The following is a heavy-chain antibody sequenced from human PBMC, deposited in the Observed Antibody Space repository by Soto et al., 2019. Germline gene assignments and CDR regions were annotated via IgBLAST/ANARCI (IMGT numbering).Heavy chain of an antibody. Sequence: PGGSLRLSCAASGFTFSSYSMNWVRQAPGKGLDWVSSISSSSSYIYYADSVKGRFTISRDNAKNSLYLQMNSLRAEDTAVYYCARVGSCSSTSCYVYYGMDVWGQGTTVTVSS. V-gene: IGHV3-21*01. CDR2: ISSSSSYI. CDR1: GFTFSSYS. D-gene: IGHD2-2*01. CDR3: ARVGSCSSTSCYVYYGMDV. J-gene: IGHJ6*02.